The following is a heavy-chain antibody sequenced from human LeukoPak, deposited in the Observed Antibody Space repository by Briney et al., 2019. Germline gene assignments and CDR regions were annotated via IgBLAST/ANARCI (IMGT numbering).Heavy chain of an antibody. V-gene: IGHV1-69*13. CDR1: GGTFSSYA. Sequence: SVKVSCKASGGTFSSYAISWVRQAPGQGLEWMGGIIPIFGTANYAQKFQGRVTITADESTSTAYMELSSLRSEDTAVCYCARGIVVVAATLYYYYGMDVWGKGTTVTVSS. CDR2: IIPIFGTA. J-gene: IGHJ6*04. D-gene: IGHD2-15*01. CDR3: ARGIVVVAATLYYYYGMDV.